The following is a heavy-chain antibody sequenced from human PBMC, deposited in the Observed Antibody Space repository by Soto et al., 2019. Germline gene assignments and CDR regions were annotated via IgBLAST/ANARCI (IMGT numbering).Heavy chain of an antibody. CDR1: GFTFSSYD. J-gene: IGHJ6*02. D-gene: IGHD3-3*01. CDR3: ARGGTIFGVDPHGQGGMDV. V-gene: IGHV3-13*01. Sequence: EVQLVESGGGLVQPGGSLRLSCAASGFTFSSYDMHWVRQATGKGLEWVSAIGTAGDTYYPGSVKGRFTISRENAKNSLYLQMNSLRAGDTAVYYCARGGTIFGVDPHGQGGMDVWGQGTTVTVSS. CDR2: IGTAGDT.